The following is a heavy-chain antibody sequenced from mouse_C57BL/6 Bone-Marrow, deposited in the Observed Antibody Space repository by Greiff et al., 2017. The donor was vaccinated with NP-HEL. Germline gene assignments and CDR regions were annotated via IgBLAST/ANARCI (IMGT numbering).Heavy chain of an antibody. CDR2: INPYNGGT. CDR3: APYYYGSSPWFAY. J-gene: IGHJ3*01. CDR1: GYTFTDYY. Sequence: VQLQQSGPVLVKPGASVKMSCKASGYTFTDYYMNWVKQSHGKSLEWIGVINPYNGGTSYNQKFKGKATLTVDKSSSTAYMELNSLTSEDSAVYYCAPYYYGSSPWFAYWGQGTLVTVSA. D-gene: IGHD1-1*01. V-gene: IGHV1-19*01.